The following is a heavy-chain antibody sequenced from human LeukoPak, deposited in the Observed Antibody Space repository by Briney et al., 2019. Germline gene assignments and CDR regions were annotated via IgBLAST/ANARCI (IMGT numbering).Heavy chain of an antibody. Sequence: SHTLSLTCTVSVGSISTYYSSGIRHSPGAGLEWIGSVYYSGSTNYTPSLKSRVRISVDTSKDQFSLEVGSFTASDTAVYYCAVNSTRHTFDIWGQGTMVTVSS. CDR2: VYYSGST. D-gene: IGHD5/OR15-5a*01. J-gene: IGHJ3*02. CDR1: VGSISTYY. CDR3: AVNSTRHTFDI. V-gene: IGHV4-59*08.